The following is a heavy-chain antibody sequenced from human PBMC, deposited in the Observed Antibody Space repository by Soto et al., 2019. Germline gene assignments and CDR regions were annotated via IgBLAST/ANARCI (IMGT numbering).Heavy chain of an antibody. D-gene: IGHD6-13*01. V-gene: IGHV1-69*06. J-gene: IGHJ4*02. CDR2: IIPVFGTP. Sequence: ASVKVSCKASGYSFSSHAITWVRQAPGQGLEWMGGIIPVFGTPSYAQKFQGRVTISADKSTNTSSLELRSLRSEDTAVYYCARGGALSTSWYWGDGLDSWGQGAQVTVSS. CDR3: ARGGALSTSWYWGDGLDS. CDR1: GYSFSSHA.